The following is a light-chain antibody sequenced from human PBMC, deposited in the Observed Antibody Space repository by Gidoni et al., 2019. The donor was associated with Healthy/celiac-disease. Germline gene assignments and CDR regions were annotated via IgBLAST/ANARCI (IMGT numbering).Light chain of an antibody. V-gene: IGKV3-20*01. J-gene: IGKJ3*01. Sequence: ELVLTQSPGTLSLSPGERATLSCRASQSVSSSYLAWYQQKPGQAPRLLLYGASSRATGIPDRFSGSGSGTDVTLTISRLEPEDFAVYYCQQYGSSPTFGPGTKVDIK. CDR1: QSVSSSY. CDR2: GAS. CDR3: QQYGSSPT.